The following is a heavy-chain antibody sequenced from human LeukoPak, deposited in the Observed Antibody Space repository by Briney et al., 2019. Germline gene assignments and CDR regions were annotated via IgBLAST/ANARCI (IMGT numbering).Heavy chain of an antibody. Sequence: WASVKVSCKASGGTFSSYAISLVRQAPGQGLEWMGGIIPIFGTANYAQKFQGRVTITADESTSTAYMELSSLRSEDTAVYYCARLNGNYGARHYYYYMDVWGKGTTVTVS. D-gene: IGHD4-17*01. J-gene: IGHJ6*03. CDR2: IIPIFGTA. V-gene: IGHV1-69*13. CDR1: GGTFSSYA. CDR3: ARLNGNYGARHYYYYMDV.